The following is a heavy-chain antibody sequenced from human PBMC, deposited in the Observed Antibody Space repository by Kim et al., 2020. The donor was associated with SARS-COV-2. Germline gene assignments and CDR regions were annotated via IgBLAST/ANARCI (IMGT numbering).Heavy chain of an antibody. D-gene: IGHD6-19*01. J-gene: IGHJ5*02. CDR3: ATSKVIAVADWFDP. Sequence: ASVKASCKVSGYTLTELSMHWVRQAPGKGLEWMGGFDPEDGETIYAQKFQGRVTMTEDTSTDTAYMELSSLRSEDTAVYYCATSKVIAVADWFDPWGQGTLVTVSS. CDR1: GYTLTELS. CDR2: FDPEDGET. V-gene: IGHV1-24*01.